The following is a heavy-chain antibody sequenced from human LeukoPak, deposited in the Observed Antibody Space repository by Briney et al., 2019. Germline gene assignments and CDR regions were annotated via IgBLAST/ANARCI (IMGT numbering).Heavy chain of an antibody. CDR3: AKDLTAYCGGDCYKIYGMDV. CDR2: ISYDGSNK. Sequence: GGSLRLSCAASGFTFSSYGMHWVRQAPGKGLEWVAVISYDGSNKYYADSVKGRFTISRDNSKNTLYLQMNSLRAEDTAVYYCAKDLTAYCGGDCYKIYGMDVWGKRTTDTVSS. D-gene: IGHD2-21*02. CDR1: GFTFSSYG. J-gene: IGHJ6*04. V-gene: IGHV3-30*18.